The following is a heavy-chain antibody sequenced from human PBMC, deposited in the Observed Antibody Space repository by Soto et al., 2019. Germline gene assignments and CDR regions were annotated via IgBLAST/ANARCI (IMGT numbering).Heavy chain of an antibody. CDR2: INSDWSST. V-gene: IGHV3-74*01. J-gene: IGHJ4*02. CDR1: GFTFSSYW. D-gene: IGHD6-6*01. CDR3: ARVSYSSSAPFDY. Sequence: GGSLRLSCAASGFTFSSYWMHWVRQAPGKGLVWVSRINSDWSSTSYADSVKGRFTISRDNAKNTLYLQMNSLRAEDTAVYYCARVSYSSSAPFDYWGQGTLVTVSS.